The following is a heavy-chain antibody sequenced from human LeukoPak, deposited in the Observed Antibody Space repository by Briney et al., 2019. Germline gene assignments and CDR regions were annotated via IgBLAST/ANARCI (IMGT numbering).Heavy chain of an antibody. J-gene: IGHJ4*02. CDR1: GCTISDHY. CDR2: ISTSGDRT. D-gene: IGHD1-26*01. Sequence: PGGSLRLSCVVSGCTISDHYMNWVRQAPGKGLEWVSGISTSGDRTYYADSVKGRFTISRDNSKNTLYLQMNSLRAEDTAEYYCARSAVGTSCCTAVDYWGQGTLVTVSS. CDR3: ARSAVGTSCCTAVDY. V-gene: IGHV3-23*01.